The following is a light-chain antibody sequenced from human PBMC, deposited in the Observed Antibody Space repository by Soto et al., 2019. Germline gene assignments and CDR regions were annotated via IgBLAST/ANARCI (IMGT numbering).Light chain of an antibody. CDR3: QQYGSSSWT. CDR1: QSASSSY. Sequence: EIVLTQSPGTLSLSPGERATLSCRASQSASSSYLAWYQQKPGQAPRFLIFGASSRATGIPDRFSGSGSGTDFTLTISRLEPEDFALYYCQQYGSSSWTFGQGTKVEIK. V-gene: IGKV3-20*01. CDR2: GAS. J-gene: IGKJ1*01.